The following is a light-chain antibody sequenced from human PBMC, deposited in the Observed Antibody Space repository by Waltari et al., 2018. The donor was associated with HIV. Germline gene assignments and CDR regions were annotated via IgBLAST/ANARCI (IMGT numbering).Light chain of an antibody. J-gene: IGLJ1*01. V-gene: IGLV2-14*03. CDR1: SSDVGGYNF. CDR2: DVS. Sequence: SPGQSMTISCTGTSSDVGGYNFVPWYQQHPGRAPKLVIYDVSKRPSGVSSRFSGSKSGNTASLTISGLRAEDEADYYCSSYAAGTTYVFGTGTTVTVL. CDR3: SSYAAGTTYV.